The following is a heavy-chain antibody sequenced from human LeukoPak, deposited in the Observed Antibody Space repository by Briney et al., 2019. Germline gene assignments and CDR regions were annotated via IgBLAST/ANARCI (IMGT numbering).Heavy chain of an antibody. J-gene: IGHJ4*02. CDR3: ARGPVWTPPPSGYDY. CDR1: GDSSDKYY. Sequence: PSETLSLTCTVSGDSSDKYYWSWIRQPPGKGLEWIGFIFYTGVSNYSPSLNGRVTISVDTSKNRFSLRLTSVTAADTAVYYCARGPVWTPPPSGYDYWGQGTLVTVSS. V-gene: IGHV4-59*01. CDR2: IFYTGVS. D-gene: IGHD5-12*01.